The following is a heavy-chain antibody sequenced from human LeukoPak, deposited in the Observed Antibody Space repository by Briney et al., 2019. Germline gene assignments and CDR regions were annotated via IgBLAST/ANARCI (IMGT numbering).Heavy chain of an antibody. CDR3: AKEGGPTLYYYYYGMDV. CDR1: GFTFSSYA. D-gene: IGHD3-16*01. J-gene: IGHJ6*02. V-gene: IGHV3-23*01. CDR2: ISDSGGGT. Sequence: GGSLRLSCAASGFTFSSYAMSWVRQAPGKGLAWVSAISDSGGGTYYADSVKGRFTISRDNSKNTLYLQMNSLRAEDTAVYYCAKEGGPTLYYYYYGMDVWGQGTTVTVYS.